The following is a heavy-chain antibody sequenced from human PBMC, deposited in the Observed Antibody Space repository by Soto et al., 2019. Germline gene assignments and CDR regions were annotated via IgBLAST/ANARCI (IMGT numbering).Heavy chain of an antibody. Sequence: QVQLVESGGGVVQPGRSLRLSCAASGFTFSSYARHWVRQAPGKGLEWVAVISYDGSNKYYADSVKGRFTISRDNSKNTLYLQMNSLRAEDTAVYYCASGALATTLWGPGTLVTVSS. CDR2: ISYDGSNK. J-gene: IGHJ4*02. CDR3: ASGALATTL. D-gene: IGHD1-1*01. V-gene: IGHV3-30-3*01. CDR1: GFTFSSYA.